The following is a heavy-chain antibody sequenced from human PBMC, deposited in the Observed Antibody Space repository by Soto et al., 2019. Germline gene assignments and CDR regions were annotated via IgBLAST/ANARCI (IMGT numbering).Heavy chain of an antibody. V-gene: IGHV1-69*13. D-gene: IGHD3-22*01. Sequence: SVKVSCKASGGTFSSYAISWVRQAPGQGLEWMGGIIPIFGTANYAQKFQGRVTITADESTSTAYMELSSLRSEDTAVYYCALGDDSSGYYDDAFDIWGQGTMVTVSS. CDR1: GGTFSSYA. J-gene: IGHJ3*02. CDR2: IIPIFGTA. CDR3: ALGDDSSGYYDDAFDI.